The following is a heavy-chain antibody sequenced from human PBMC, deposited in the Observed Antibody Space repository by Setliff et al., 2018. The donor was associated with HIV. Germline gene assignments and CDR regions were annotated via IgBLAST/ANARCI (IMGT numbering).Heavy chain of an antibody. V-gene: IGHV4-39*01. Sequence: SETLSLTCTVSGGSIIDSRYFWGWIRQPPGKGLEWIGSVYYSGITYYSSSPKSRATISLDTSTNRFSLKLNSVTAADTAIYYCARQVGSQYSYWAYYFDSWGQGALVTVSS. CDR3: ARQVGSQYSYWAYYFDS. CDR2: VYYSGIT. D-gene: IGHD5-18*01. J-gene: IGHJ4*02. CDR1: GGSIIDSRYF.